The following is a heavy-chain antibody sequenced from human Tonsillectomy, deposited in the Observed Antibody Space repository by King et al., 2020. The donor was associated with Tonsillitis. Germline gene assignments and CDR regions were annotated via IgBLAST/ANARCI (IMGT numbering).Heavy chain of an antibody. Sequence: QLVQSGAEVKKPGASVKVSCKASGYTFTGYYMHWVRQAPGQGLEWMGWINPNSGGTNYAQTFQGRVTMTRDTSISTAYMELSRLRSDDTAVYYCAREPYSSSWDDAFDIWGQGTMVTVSS. V-gene: IGHV1-2*02. CDR3: AREPYSSSWDDAFDI. J-gene: IGHJ3*02. CDR1: GYTFTGYY. CDR2: INPNSGGT. D-gene: IGHD6-13*01.